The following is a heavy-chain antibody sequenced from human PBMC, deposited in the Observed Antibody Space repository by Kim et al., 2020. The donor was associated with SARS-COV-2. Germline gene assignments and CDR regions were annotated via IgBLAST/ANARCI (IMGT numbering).Heavy chain of an antibody. CDR2: ISYDGSNK. Sequence: GGSLRLSCAASGFTFSSYAMHWVRQAPGKGLEWVAVISYDGSNKYYADSVKGLFTISRDNSKNTLYLQMHSLRAEDTAVYYCARAPEDSSGYYYVYWGQG. CDR3: ARAPEDSSGYYYVY. CDR1: GFTFSSYA. J-gene: IGHJ4*02. V-gene: IGHV3-30-3*01. D-gene: IGHD3-22*01.